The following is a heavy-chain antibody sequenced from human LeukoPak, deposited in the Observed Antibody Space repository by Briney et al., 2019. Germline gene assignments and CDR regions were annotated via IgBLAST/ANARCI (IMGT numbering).Heavy chain of an antibody. CDR2: ISSSSSYV. J-gene: IGHJ4*02. CDR1: GFTFSSYS. CDR3: ARGFRYDSSGYYSSY. Sequence: GGSLRLSCAASGFTFSSYSMNWVRQAPGKGLEWVSSISSSSSYVYYADSVKGRFTISRDNAKNSLYLQMNSLRAEDTAVYYCARGFRYDSSGYYSSYWGQGTLVTVSS. D-gene: IGHD3-22*01. V-gene: IGHV3-21*01.